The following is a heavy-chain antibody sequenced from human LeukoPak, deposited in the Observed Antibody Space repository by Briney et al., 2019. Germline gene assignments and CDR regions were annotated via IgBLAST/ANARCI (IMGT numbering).Heavy chain of an antibody. Sequence: GGSLRLSCAASGFTFSSYGMHWVRQAPGKGLEWVAVISYDGSNKYYADSVKGRFTISRDNSKNTPYLQMNSLRAEDTAVYYCAKDDTSGSYSSDYFEYWGQGTLVTVSS. CDR2: ISYDGSNK. J-gene: IGHJ4*02. CDR1: GFTFSSYG. CDR3: AKDDTSGSYSSDYFEY. V-gene: IGHV3-30*18. D-gene: IGHD1-26*01.